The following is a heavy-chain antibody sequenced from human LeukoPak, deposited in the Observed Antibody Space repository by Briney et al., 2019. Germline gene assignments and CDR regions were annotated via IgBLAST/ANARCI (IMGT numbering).Heavy chain of an antibody. CDR2: IYYSGST. V-gene: IGHV4-31*03. J-gene: IGHJ5*02. Sequence: SETLSLTCTVSGGSISSGGYYWSWIRQHPGKGLEWIGYIYYSGSTYYNPSLKSRVTISVDTSKNQFSLKLSSVTAADTAVYYCARGLYCSSTSCWFVPWGQGTLVTVSS. CDR1: GGSISSGGYY. D-gene: IGHD2-2*01. CDR3: ARGLYCSSTSCWFVP.